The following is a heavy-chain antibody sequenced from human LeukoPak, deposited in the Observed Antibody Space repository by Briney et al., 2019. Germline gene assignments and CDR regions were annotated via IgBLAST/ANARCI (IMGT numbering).Heavy chain of an antibody. J-gene: IGHJ4*02. CDR1: GFTFSTYA. Sequence: GGSLRLSCAASGFTFSTYAKSWVRQAPGKGLEWVSAISGSGGTTYYADSVKGRFTISRDNSKNTLYLQMNSLRAEDTAVYYCAPSLEAYLFDYWGQGTLVTVSS. D-gene: IGHD1-1*01. CDR3: APSLEAYLFDY. V-gene: IGHV3-23*01. CDR2: ISGSGGTT.